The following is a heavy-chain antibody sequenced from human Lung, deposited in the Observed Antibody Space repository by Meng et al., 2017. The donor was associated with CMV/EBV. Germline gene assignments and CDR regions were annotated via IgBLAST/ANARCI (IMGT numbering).Heavy chain of an antibody. J-gene: IGHJ1*01. CDR1: GYTFTGYY. V-gene: IGHV1-2*02. CDR2: INPNNGGT. Sequence: ASXXVSXKASGYTFTGYYLYWVRQAPGQGLEWMGWINPNNGGTNYAQRFQGRVTMTRDTSITTVYMELSRLTSDDTAVYYCARKTDTGGWNFQHWVQGTVVTVSS. CDR3: ARKTDTGGWNFQH. D-gene: IGHD3-16*01.